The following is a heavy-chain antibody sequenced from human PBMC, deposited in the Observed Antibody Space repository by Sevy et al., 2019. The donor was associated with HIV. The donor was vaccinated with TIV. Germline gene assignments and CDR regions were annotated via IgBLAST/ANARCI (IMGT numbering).Heavy chain of an antibody. D-gene: IGHD1-26*01. CDR3: ATGIPEWELGGHWFDP. CDR2: TYYRSKWYN. V-gene: IGHV6-1*01. J-gene: IGHJ5*02. Sequence: KQSHTLSLTCAISGDSVSSNSAAWNWIRQSPSRGLEWLGRTYYRSKWYNDYAVSVKSRISINPDTSKNQFSLQLNSVTPEDTAVYYCATGIPEWELGGHWFDPWGQGTLVTVSS. CDR1: GDSVSSNSAA.